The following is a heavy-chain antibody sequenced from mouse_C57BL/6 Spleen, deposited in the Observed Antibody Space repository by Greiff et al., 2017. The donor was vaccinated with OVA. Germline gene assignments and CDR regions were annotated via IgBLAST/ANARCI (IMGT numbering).Heavy chain of an antibody. V-gene: IGHV1-19*01. CDR1: GYTFTDYY. Sequence: DVQLQESGPVLVKPGASVKMSCKASGYTFTDYYMNWVKQSHGKSLEWIGVINPYNGGTSYNQKFKGKATLTVDKSSSTAYMELNSLTSEDSAVYYCARSIGGTNYFDYWGQGTTLTVSS. J-gene: IGHJ2*01. D-gene: IGHD4-1*01. CDR2: INPYNGGT. CDR3: ARSIGGTNYFDY.